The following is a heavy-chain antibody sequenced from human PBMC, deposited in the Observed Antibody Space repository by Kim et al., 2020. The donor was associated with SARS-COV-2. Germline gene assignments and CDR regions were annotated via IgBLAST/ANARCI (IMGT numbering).Heavy chain of an antibody. D-gene: IGHD2-21*02. CDR3: TSDXXDYXXXDCXXRV. CDR2: XXSKTXGGTT. V-gene: IGHV3-15*01. Sequence: GGSLRPSCAASGFTFSNAWMNWVRQAPGKGLXXVGRXXSKTXGGTTGYGAPVKGXXTISXXDSXXXLYLXMNSXXTEDXAVYXXTSDXXDYXXXDCXXRVWXXXTTVXVSS. CDR1: GFTFSNAW. J-gene: IGHJ6*01.